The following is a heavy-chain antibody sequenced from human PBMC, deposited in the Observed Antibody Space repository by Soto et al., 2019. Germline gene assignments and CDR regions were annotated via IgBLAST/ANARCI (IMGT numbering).Heavy chain of an antibody. J-gene: IGHJ4*02. V-gene: IGHV4-39*01. CDR2: IYYSGST. CDR1: GGSISSSSYY. Sequence: SETLSLTCTVSGGSISSSSYYWGWIRQPPGKGLEWIGSIYYSGSTYYNPSLKSRVTISVDTSKNQFSLKLSSVTAADTAVYYCARQPARRELGSDDYWGQGTLVTVSS. CDR3: ARQPARRELGSDDY. D-gene: IGHD1-7*01.